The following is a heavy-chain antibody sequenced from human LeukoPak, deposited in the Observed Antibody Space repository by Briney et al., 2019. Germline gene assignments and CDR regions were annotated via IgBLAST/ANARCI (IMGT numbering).Heavy chain of an antibody. CDR3: ARDESGSGVRAAEDY. Sequence: GGSLRLSCAASGFPFSSYAMTWVRQTPRKGLEWVSGISASGGTTYYTDSLKGRFSISRDNSRNTLYLQMSSLRVDDTALYYCARDESGSGVRAAEDYWGQGTLVTVSS. V-gene: IGHV3-23*01. CDR2: ISASGGTT. J-gene: IGHJ4*02. CDR1: GFPFSSYA. D-gene: IGHD6-13*01.